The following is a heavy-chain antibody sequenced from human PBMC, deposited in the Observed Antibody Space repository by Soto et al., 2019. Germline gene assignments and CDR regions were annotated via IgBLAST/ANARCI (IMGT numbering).Heavy chain of an antibody. CDR2: ISWNSGSI. V-gene: IGHV3-9*01. D-gene: IGHD1-26*01. J-gene: IGHJ4*02. Sequence: PGGSLRLSCAASGFTFDDYAMHWVPQAPGKGLEWVSGISWNSGSIGYADSVKGRFTISRDNAKNSLYLQMNSLRAEDTALYYCAKALVSWELPDYWGQGTLVTVSS. CDR3: AKALVSWELPDY. CDR1: GFTFDDYA.